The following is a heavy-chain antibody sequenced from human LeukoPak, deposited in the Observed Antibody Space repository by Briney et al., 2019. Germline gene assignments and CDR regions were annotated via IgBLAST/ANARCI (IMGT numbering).Heavy chain of an antibody. J-gene: IGHJ4*02. D-gene: IGHD3-10*02. Sequence: GGSLRLSCAASGFTFSSHSMNWVRQAPGKGLEWVSSISSSSSYIYYADSVKGRFTISRDNAKNSLYLQMNSLRAEDTAVYYCACSLFGELPSLGYWGQGTLVTVSS. CDR1: GFTFSSHS. CDR3: ACSLFGELPSLGY. CDR2: ISSSSSYI. V-gene: IGHV3-21*01.